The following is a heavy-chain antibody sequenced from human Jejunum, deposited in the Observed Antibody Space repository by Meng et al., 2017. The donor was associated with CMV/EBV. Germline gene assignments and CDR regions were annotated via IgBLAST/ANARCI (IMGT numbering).Heavy chain of an antibody. V-gene: IGHV3-7*04. CDR3: ARVDAAPGTRHWYFDL. D-gene: IGHD6-13*01. J-gene: IGHJ2*01. CDR2: IYHDGIEI. Sequence: EVQLVESGGGLVQPGGVLRRSCVASGFTCSSYWMSWVRQAPGKGLDWVANIYHDGIEIYYADSVKGRFSISRDNAKNSLYLTMNNLRVEDTAVYYCARVDAAPGTRHWYFDLWGRGTLVTVYS. CDR1: GFTCSSYW.